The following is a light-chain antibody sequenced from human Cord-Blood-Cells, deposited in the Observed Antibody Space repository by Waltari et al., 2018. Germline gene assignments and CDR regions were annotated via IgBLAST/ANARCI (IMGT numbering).Light chain of an antibody. V-gene: IGKV1-39*01. CDR2: AAS. Sequence: DIQMTQSPSSLSASVGDRVTITCRASQSISSSLNWYQQKTGKAPKLLIYAASSLQSGVPSRFSGSGSVTDFTLTISSLQPEDFATYYCQQSYSTPLTFGGGTKVEIK. CDR1: QSISSS. CDR3: QQSYSTPLT. J-gene: IGKJ4*01.